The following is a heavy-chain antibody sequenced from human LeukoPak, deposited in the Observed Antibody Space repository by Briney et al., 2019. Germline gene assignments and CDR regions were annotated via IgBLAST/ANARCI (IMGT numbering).Heavy chain of an antibody. CDR3: ARHGPGAAPPVGRVFDY. Sequence: PSETLSLTCTVSGGSISSSPYYWGWIRQPPGKGLEWIGNIYYSGSTYYNASLKTRVTISVDTSKNQFSLKLTSVTAADTAVYYCARHGPGAAPPVGRVFDYWGQGTLVTVSS. V-gene: IGHV4-39*01. CDR1: GGSISSSPYY. CDR2: IYYSGST. J-gene: IGHJ4*02. D-gene: IGHD6-6*01.